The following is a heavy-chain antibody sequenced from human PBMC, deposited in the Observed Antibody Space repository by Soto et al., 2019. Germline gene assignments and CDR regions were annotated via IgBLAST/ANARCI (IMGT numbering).Heavy chain of an antibody. V-gene: IGHV3-48*02. J-gene: IGHJ3*02. CDR2: ISSSSSTI. CDR1: GFTFSSYS. Sequence: GGSLRLSCAASGFTFSSYSMNWVRQAPGKGLEWVSYISSSSSTIYYADSVKGRFTISRDNAKNSLYLQMNSLRDEDTAVYYCARDSASGSYYPDPFDIWGQGTMVTVSS. D-gene: IGHD1-26*01. CDR3: ARDSASGSYYPDPFDI.